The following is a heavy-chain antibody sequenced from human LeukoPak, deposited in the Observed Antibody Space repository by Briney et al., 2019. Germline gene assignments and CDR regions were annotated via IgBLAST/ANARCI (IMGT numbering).Heavy chain of an antibody. V-gene: IGHV3-23*01. Sequence: GGSLRLACAASGFTFNSYAMTWVRQAPGKGLECVSTITDTSGGTYYTDSVKGRFNISRDNSKNTLYLQMNSLRAEDTAIYYCAKGSGNYYTYFANCGQGTLVTVSP. J-gene: IGHJ4*02. CDR1: GFTFNSYA. CDR3: AKGSGNYYTYFAN. D-gene: IGHD1-26*01. CDR2: ITDTSGGT.